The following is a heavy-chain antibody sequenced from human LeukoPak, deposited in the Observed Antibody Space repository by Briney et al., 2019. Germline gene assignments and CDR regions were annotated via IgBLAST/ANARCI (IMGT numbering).Heavy chain of an antibody. J-gene: IGHJ6*02. V-gene: IGHV4-34*01. CDR1: GGSFSTYY. CDR3: ARSRGYCSGGSCYRRKTLLWGRDV. D-gene: IGHD2-15*01. Sequence: SETLSLTCSVYGGSFSTYYWSWIRQLPGKGLEWIGEINHSGSTNFNPSLKSRVTISLDTSKNQFSLKLSSVAAADTAVYYGARSRGYCSGGSCYRRKTLLWGRDVWGQGTTVTVSS. CDR2: INHSGST.